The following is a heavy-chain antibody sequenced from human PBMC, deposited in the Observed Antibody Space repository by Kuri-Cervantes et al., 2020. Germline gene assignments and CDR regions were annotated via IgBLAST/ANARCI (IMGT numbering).Heavy chain of an antibody. J-gene: IGHJ4*02. CDR1: GFTFSSYA. Sequence: GGSLRLSCAASGFTFSSYAMHWVRQAPGRGLEWVAVISYGGSNKYYADSVKGRFTISRDNSKNTLYLQMNSLRAEDTAVYYCARATYSSSSEGYWGQGTLVTVSS. CDR2: ISYGGSNK. V-gene: IGHV3-30-3*01. D-gene: IGHD6-13*01. CDR3: ARATYSSSSEGY.